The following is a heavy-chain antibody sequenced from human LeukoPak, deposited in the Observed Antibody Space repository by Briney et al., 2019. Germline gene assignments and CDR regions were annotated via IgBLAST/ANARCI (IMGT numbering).Heavy chain of an antibody. CDR3: ARDILPYDAFDI. Sequence: GASVKVSCKASGYTFTSYDINWVRQATGQGLEWMGWINPNSGGTNYAQKFQGRVTMTRDTSISTAFMELSRLRSDDTAVYYCARDILPYDAFDIWGQGTMVTVSS. J-gene: IGHJ3*02. CDR2: INPNSGGT. V-gene: IGHV1-2*02. CDR1: GYTFTSYD.